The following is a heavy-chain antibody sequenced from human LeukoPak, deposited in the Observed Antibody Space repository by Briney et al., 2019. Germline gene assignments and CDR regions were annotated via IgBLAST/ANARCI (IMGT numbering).Heavy chain of an antibody. CDR1: RGSFSDHY. CDR2: INHSGST. V-gene: IGHV4-34*01. CDR3: ARRVTIHYYMDV. Sequence: SETLSLTCAVYRGSFSDHYWSWIRQPPGKGLEWIGEINHSGSTNYNPSLKSRVTISLDTSKNQFSLKLTSVTAADTAVYCCARRVTIHYYMDVWGKGTPVSVSS. D-gene: IGHD4-17*01. J-gene: IGHJ6*03.